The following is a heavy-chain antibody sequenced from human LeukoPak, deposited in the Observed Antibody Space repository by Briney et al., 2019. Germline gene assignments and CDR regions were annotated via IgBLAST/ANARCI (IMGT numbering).Heavy chain of an antibody. CDR3: ARLSTVTTSFDY. V-gene: IGHV4-39*07. CDR1: GDSISSRTYF. Sequence: SETLSLTCTVSGDSISSRTYFWGWIRQPPGKGLEWIGSISYSGSTYYNPSLKSRVTISVDTSKNQFSLKLSSVTAADTAVYYCARLSTVTTSFDYWGQGTLVTVSS. J-gene: IGHJ4*02. D-gene: IGHD4-17*01. CDR2: ISYSGST.